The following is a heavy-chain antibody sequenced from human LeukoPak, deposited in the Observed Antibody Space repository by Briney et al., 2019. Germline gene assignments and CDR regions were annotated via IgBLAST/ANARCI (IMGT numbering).Heavy chain of an antibody. Sequence: SGGSLRLSCAASGFIFSTDGMYWVRQAPGKGLEWVAFIRHDGSIKNYADSVKGRSTISRDNSKNTLYLQMNSLRAEDTAVYYCAKDRLADIDYWGQGTLVTVSS. D-gene: IGHD2-21*01. CDR1: GFIFSTDG. V-gene: IGHV3-30*02. CDR3: AKDRLADIDY. CDR2: IRHDGSIK. J-gene: IGHJ4*02.